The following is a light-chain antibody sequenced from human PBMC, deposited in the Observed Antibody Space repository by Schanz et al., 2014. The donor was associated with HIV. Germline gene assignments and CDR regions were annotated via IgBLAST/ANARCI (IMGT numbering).Light chain of an antibody. Sequence: IQMTQSPSSLSASVGDRVTITCRASQGINSDLGWYQQKPGRAPKLLIYTASTLQNEVPSRFSGSGSGTDFTLTISSLQPDDSATYYCQHYDSYPWTFGQGTKVEI. V-gene: IGKV1-6*01. J-gene: IGKJ1*01. CDR1: QGINSD. CDR3: QHYDSYPWT. CDR2: TAS.